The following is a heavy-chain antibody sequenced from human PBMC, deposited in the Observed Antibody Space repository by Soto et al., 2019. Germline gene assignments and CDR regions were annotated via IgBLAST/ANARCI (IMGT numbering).Heavy chain of an antibody. D-gene: IGHD3-9*01. CDR3: ARDGRREYYDILTGYQNAFDI. J-gene: IGHJ3*02. V-gene: IGHV1-18*01. CDR2: ISAYNGNT. CDR1: GYTFTSYG. Sequence: ASVKVSCKASGYTFTSYGISWVRQAPGQGLEWMGWISAYNGNTNYAQKLQGRVTMTTDTFTSTAYMELRSLRSDDTAVYYCARDGRREYYDILTGYQNAFDIWGQGTMVTVSS.